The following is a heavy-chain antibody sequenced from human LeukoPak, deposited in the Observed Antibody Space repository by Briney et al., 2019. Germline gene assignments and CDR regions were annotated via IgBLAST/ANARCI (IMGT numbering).Heavy chain of an antibody. Sequence: SETLSLTCTVSGGSVSNYYWSWIRQPPGKRLEWIGCIYYSESATYNPSLKSRVTISLDTSKNQFFLKLSSVTAADTAVYYCARKRSFDLWGQGTLVTVSS. CDR3: ARKRSFDL. CDR1: GGSVSNYY. J-gene: IGHJ4*02. D-gene: IGHD3-9*01. V-gene: IGHV4-59*02. CDR2: IYYSESA.